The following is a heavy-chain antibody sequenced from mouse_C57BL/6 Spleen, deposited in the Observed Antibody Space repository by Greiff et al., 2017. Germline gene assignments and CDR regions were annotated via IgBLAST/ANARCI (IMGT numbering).Heavy chain of an antibody. CDR1: GYTFTDYN. Sequence: VQLQQSGPELVKPGASVKIPCKASGYTFTDYNMDWVKQSHGKSLEWIGDINPNNGGTIYNQKFKGKATLTVDKSSSTAYMELRSLTSEATAVYYCARPYGSSYYWYFDVWGTGTTVTVSS. V-gene: IGHV1-18*01. D-gene: IGHD1-1*01. CDR3: ARPYGSSYYWYFDV. CDR2: INPNNGGT. J-gene: IGHJ1*03.